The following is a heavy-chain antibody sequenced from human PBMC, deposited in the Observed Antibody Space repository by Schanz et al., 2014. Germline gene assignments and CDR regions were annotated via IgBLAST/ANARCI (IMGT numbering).Heavy chain of an antibody. D-gene: IGHD3-10*01. CDR3: VREDMVRGIRAFDI. CDR1: GFTFDDHA. V-gene: IGHV3-9*01. CDR2: ISWNSGNI. J-gene: IGHJ3*02. Sequence: VQLVESGGGVVQPGRSLRLSCAASGFTFDDHAMHWVRQVPGKGLEWVSGISWNSGNIAYADSVKGRFTISRDNDKNSLFLQMNSLTDEETAVYYCVREDMVRGIRAFDIWGQGTMVTVSS.